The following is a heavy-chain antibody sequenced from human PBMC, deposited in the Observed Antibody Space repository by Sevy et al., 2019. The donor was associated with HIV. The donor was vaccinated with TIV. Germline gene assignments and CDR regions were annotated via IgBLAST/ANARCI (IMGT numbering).Heavy chain of an antibody. D-gene: IGHD3-22*01. V-gene: IGHV3-49*03. Sequence: GGSLRLSCTASGFTFGDYAMSWFRQAPGKGLEWVGFIRSKAYGGTTEDAASLKGRFTISRDDSKSIAYLQMNSLKTEDTAVYYYTSPYYYDSSMVGAFDIWGQGTMVTVSS. CDR3: TSPYYYDSSMVGAFDI. CDR1: GFTFGDYA. J-gene: IGHJ3*02. CDR2: IRSKAYGGTT.